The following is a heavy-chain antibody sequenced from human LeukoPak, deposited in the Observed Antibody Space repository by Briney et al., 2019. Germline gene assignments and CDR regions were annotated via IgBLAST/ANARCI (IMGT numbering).Heavy chain of an antibody. V-gene: IGHV3-7*01. CDR2: MNQDGSAK. Sequence: GGSLRLSCAASGFTFSDSWMGWVRQAPGKGLEWVANMNQDGSAKGYVDSVKGRFTISRDNARNSLYLQMSSLRPGDTAVYYCATYTHWVAGDVWGQGTTVTVSS. CDR3: ATYTHWVAGDV. J-gene: IGHJ6*02. CDR1: GFTFSDSW. D-gene: IGHD3-16*01.